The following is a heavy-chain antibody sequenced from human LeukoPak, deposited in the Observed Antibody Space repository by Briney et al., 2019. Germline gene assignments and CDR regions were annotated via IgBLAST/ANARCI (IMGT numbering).Heavy chain of an antibody. CDR3: ARGPKLLPPSNWFDP. J-gene: IGHJ5*02. CDR2: INPNSGGT. Sequence: GASVKVSCKASGYTFTGYYMHWVRQAPGQGLEWMGWINPNSGGTNYAQKFQGRVTMTRDTSISTAYMELSRLRSDDTAVYYCARGPKLLPPSNWFDPWGQGTLVTVSS. D-gene: IGHD2-15*01. CDR1: GYTFTGYY. V-gene: IGHV1-2*02.